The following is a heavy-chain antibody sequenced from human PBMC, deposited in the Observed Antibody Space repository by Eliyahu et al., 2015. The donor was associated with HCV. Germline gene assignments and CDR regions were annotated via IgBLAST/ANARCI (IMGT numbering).Heavy chain of an antibody. D-gene: IGHD6-19*01. Sequence: EVQLVESGGGLVKPGGSLRLSCAASGFTFXNAWMSWVRQAPGKGLEWVGRIKSKTDGGTTDYAAPVKGRFTISRDDSKNTLYLQMNSLKTEDTAVYYCTTEPKQWLVPLVYYWGQGTLVTVSS. CDR2: IKSKTDGGTT. J-gene: IGHJ4*02. CDR1: GFTFXNAW. CDR3: TTEPKQWLVPLVYY. V-gene: IGHV3-15*01.